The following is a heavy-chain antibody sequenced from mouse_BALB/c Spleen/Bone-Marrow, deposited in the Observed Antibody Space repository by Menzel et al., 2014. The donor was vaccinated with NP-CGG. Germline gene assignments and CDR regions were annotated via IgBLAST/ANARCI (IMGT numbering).Heavy chain of an antibody. Sequence: VQLVESGAELVKPGASVKLSCKASGYTFTSYWMHWVKQRPGQGLEWIGEIDPSDSYTNCNQKFKGKATLTVDKSSSTAYMQLSSLTSEDSAVYYCARGLYGNSGYWGQGTTLTVSS. CDR2: IDPSDSYT. D-gene: IGHD2-1*01. J-gene: IGHJ2*01. V-gene: IGHV1-69*02. CDR1: GYTFTSYW. CDR3: ARGLYGNSGY.